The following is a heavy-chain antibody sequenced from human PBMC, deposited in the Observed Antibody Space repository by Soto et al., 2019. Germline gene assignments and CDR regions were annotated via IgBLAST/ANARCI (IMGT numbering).Heavy chain of an antibody. V-gene: IGHV1-18*04. Sequence: ASVKVSCKASGYTFTSYGISWVRQAPGQGLEWMGWISAYNTNTNYAQKLQGRVTMTTDTSTSTSYMELRSLRSDDTAVYFCARDRLGATGDYGGQGTLLTVSS. D-gene: IGHD1-26*01. J-gene: IGHJ4*02. CDR3: ARDRLGATGDY. CDR1: GYTFTSYG. CDR2: ISAYNTNT.